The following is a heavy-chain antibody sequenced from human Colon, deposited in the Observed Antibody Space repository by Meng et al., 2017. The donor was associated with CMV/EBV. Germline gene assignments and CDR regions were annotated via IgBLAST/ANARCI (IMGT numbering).Heavy chain of an antibody. J-gene: IGHJ4*02. CDR3: ARDIASTGTGGPDY. CDR2: INTNNGKT. D-gene: IGHD6-13*01. V-gene: IGHV1-18*01. Sequence: SASTFSSYGISWVRPAPGQGLEWLGWINTNNGKTNYAPNLQGRVTMTTDTSSTTAYMELRSLISDDTAVYYCARDIASTGTGGPDYWGQGTLVTVSS. CDR1: ASTFSSYG.